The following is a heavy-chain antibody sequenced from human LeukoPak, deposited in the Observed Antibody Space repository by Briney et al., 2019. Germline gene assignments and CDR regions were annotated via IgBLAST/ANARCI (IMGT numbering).Heavy chain of an antibody. V-gene: IGHV3-48*01. CDR1: GFTFSSYS. J-gene: IGHJ6*02. CDR2: ISSSSTI. CDR3: ARTGVVVAATRYYYYYGMDV. Sequence: GGSLRLSCAASGFTFSSYSMNWVRKAPGKGLEWVSYISSSSTIYYADSVKGRFTISRDNAKNSLYLQMNSLRAEDTAVYYCARTGVVVAATRYYYYYGMDVWGQGTTVTVSS. D-gene: IGHD2-15*01.